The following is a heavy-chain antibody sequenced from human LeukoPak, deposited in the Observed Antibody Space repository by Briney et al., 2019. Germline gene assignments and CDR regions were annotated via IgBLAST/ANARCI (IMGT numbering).Heavy chain of an antibody. Sequence: SETLSLTCTVSGGSLSSYFWSWIRQPPGKGLEWIGYIYYSGSTNYNPSLMSRVTISVDTSKNQFSLMLSSVTAADTAVYYCAIEQGYNRPNFDYWGQGTLVTVSS. D-gene: IGHD5-24*01. V-gene: IGHV4-59*01. CDR1: GGSLSSYF. J-gene: IGHJ4*02. CDR2: IYYSGST. CDR3: AIEQGYNRPNFDY.